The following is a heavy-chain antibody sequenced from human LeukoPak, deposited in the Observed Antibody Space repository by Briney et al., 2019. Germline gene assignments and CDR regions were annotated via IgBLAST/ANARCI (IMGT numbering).Heavy chain of an antibody. D-gene: IGHD4-17*01. Sequence: ASVKVSCKASGYTFTSYGISWVRQAPGQGLEWMGWISAYNGNTNYARKLQGRVTMTTDTSTSTAYMELRSLRSDDTAVYYCARDPVLNDDYGDSLSFDYWGQGTLVTVSS. CDR3: ARDPVLNDDYGDSLSFDY. CDR1: GYTFTSYG. CDR2: ISAYNGNT. J-gene: IGHJ4*02. V-gene: IGHV1-18*01.